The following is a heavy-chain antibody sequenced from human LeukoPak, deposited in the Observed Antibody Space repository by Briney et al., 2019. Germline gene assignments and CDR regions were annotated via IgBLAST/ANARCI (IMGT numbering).Heavy chain of an antibody. CDR2: IRYDGSNK. CDR1: GFTFSSYG. CDR3: AKDDWVIAAAVRLYYYYYGMDV. J-gene: IGHJ6*02. Sequence: GGSLRLSCAASGFTFSSYGMHWVRQAPGKWLEWVAFIRYDGSNKYYADSVKGRFTISRDNSKNTLYLQMNSLRAEDTAVYYCAKDDWVIAAAVRLYYYYYGMDVWGQGTTVTVSS. D-gene: IGHD6-13*01. V-gene: IGHV3-30*02.